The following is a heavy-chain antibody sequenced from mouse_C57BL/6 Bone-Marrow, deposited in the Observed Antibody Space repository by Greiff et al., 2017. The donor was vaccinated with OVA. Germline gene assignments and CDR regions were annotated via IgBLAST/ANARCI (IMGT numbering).Heavy chain of an antibody. CDR1: GYSITSGYY. Sequence: ESGPGLVKPSQSLSLTCSVTGYSITSGYYWNWIRQFPGNKLEWMGDISYDGSNNYNPSLKNRIAITRDTSKNQFFLKLNSVTTEDTATYYCARDRRGYFDVWGTGTTVTVSS. J-gene: IGHJ1*03. CDR2: ISYDGSN. CDR3: ARDRRGYFDV. V-gene: IGHV3-6*01.